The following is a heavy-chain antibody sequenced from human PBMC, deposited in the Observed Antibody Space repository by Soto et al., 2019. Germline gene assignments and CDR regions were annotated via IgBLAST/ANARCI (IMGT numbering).Heavy chain of an antibody. CDR3: AREVGGGRQYYFDS. CDR2: TNPSNGGT. Sequence: ASVKVSCKASGYTFTGYYIHWVRQAPGQGLEWMGWTNPSNGGTNYAQKFQGRVTMTRDTSLSIGYMELTTLRSDDTDVFYCAREVGGGRQYYFDSWGLGTLVTVSS. D-gene: IGHD3-16*01. CDR1: GYTFTGYY. J-gene: IGHJ4*02. V-gene: IGHV1-2*02.